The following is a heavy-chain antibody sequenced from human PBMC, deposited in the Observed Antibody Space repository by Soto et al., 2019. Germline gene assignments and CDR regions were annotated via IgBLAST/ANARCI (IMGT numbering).Heavy chain of an antibody. CDR1: GGSISSRTFW. V-gene: IGHV4-39*01. Sequence: QLQLQESGPGLVKPSETLSLTCSVSGGSISSRTFWWAWIRQPPGKGLEWIGDMYYSGSSYSSPSLKSRVTLSVDTSKNQLSLKLNSVTTADTAVYYCARHPRDDYNYGGSGIFDYWGQGTLVTVSS. D-gene: IGHD4-4*01. CDR3: ARHPRDDYNYGGSGIFDY. J-gene: IGHJ4*02. CDR2: MYYSGSS.